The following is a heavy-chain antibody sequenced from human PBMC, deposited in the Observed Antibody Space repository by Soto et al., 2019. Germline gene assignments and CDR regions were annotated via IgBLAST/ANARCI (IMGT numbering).Heavy chain of an antibody. Sequence: SETLSLTCSVSGDSISSNNWWSWVRQPPGKGLEWIGEVYQSGTTNYNPSLKSRVTMSVDTSKNQFSLNLRSVTAADTAVYYCARDGSGSPGAADHWGQGTLVTVSS. J-gene: IGHJ4*02. V-gene: IGHV4-4*02. CDR3: ARDGSGSPGAADH. CDR2: VYQSGTT. CDR1: GDSISSNNW. D-gene: IGHD1-26*01.